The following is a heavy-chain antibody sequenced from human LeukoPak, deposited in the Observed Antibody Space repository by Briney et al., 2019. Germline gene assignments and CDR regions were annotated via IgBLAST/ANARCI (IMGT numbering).Heavy chain of an antibody. V-gene: IGHV3-23*01. J-gene: IGHJ1*01. CDR3: AKDPDGYSGSLSSFSAH. CDR1: GFTFNSYA. D-gene: IGHD1-26*01. CDR2: PSASGGST. Sequence: PGGSLSLSCAASGFTFNSYAMSWDRPAPGQGLEWVSAPSASGGSTYYADSVKGRFTISRDNAKNTLYLQMNSLRAEDTAVYYCAKDPDGYSGSLSSFSAHWGQGTLVTVSS.